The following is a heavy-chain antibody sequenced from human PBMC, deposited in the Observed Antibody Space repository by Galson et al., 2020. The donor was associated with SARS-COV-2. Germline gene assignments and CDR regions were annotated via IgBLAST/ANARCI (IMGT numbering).Heavy chain of an antibody. CDR2: IYYSGST. V-gene: IGHV4-31*03. CDR1: GGSISSGGYY. Sequence: SEPLSLTCTVPGGSISSGGYYWSWIRQHPGKGLEWLGYIYYSGSTYYNPSLKSRVTISGDTSKNQFSLKLSSVTAADTAVYYCARSVGITTVGMDVWGQGTTVTVSS. J-gene: IGHJ6*02. D-gene: IGHD3-10*01. CDR3: ARSVGITTVGMDV.